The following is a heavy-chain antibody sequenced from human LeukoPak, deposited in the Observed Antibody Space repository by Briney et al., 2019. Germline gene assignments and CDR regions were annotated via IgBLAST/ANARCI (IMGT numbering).Heavy chain of an antibody. Sequence: GGALRHSCEDSGFTFSDYYLGSIRQAPGKGLEWISYISGSSSHINYADSVKGRFTISRDNAKKSVYLQMDSLRVEDTAVYYCARDQIGSWWGQGTLVIVSS. CDR2: ISGSSSHI. D-gene: IGHD6-13*01. CDR1: GFTFSDYY. V-gene: IGHV3-11*06. J-gene: IGHJ4*02. CDR3: ARDQIGSW.